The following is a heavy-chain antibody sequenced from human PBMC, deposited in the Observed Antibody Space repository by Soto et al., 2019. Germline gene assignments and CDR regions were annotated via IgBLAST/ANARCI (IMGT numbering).Heavy chain of an antibody. V-gene: IGHV4-39*01. CDR2: IYYSGST. CDR1: GGSISSSSYY. CDR3: ARRYYDFWSGYLDYMDV. D-gene: IGHD3-3*01. J-gene: IGHJ6*03. Sequence: SETLSLTCTVSGGSISSSSYYWGWIRQPPGKGLEWIGSIYYSGSTYYNPSLKSRVTISVDTSKNQFSLKLSSVTAADTAVYYCARRYYDFWSGYLDYMDVWGKGTTVT.